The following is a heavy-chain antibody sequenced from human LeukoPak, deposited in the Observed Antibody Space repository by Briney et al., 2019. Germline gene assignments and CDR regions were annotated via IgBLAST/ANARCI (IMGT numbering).Heavy chain of an antibody. CDR3: AKDSSSWGFDY. CDR1: GFNFNTYT. D-gene: IGHD6-6*01. CDR2: ISSDSSYI. V-gene: IGHV3-21*01. J-gene: IGHJ4*02. Sequence: PGGSLRLSCAASGFNFNTYTMNWVRQAPGKGLEWVSSISSDSSYIYYAGAVLGRFTVSRDDAKYSLYLQMNSLRAEDTAVYYCAKDSSSWGFDYWGQGTLVTVSS.